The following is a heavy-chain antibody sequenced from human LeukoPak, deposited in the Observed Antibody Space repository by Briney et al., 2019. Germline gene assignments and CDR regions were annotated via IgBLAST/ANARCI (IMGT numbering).Heavy chain of an antibody. CDR1: GGSISSYY. CDR3: ARVSTDNNWGVTSYYMDV. Sequence: PSETLSLTCTVSGGSISSYYWSWIRQPAGKGLEWIGRIYTSGSTNYNPSLKSRVTISVDTSKNQFSLKLSSVTAADTAVYYCARVSTDNNWGVTSYYMDVWGKGTTVTVSS. V-gene: IGHV4-4*07. CDR2: IYTSGST. D-gene: IGHD7-27*01. J-gene: IGHJ6*03.